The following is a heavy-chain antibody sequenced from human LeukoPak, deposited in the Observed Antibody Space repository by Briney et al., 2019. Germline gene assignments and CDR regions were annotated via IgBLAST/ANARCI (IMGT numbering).Heavy chain of an antibody. D-gene: IGHD2-21*02. CDR3: ARQLVVTSYNWFDP. CDR2: IYPGDSDT. V-gene: IGHV5-51*01. CDR1: GGTFSSYA. J-gene: IGHJ5*02. Sequence: ASVKVSCKASGGTFSSYAISWVRQAPGQGLEWMGIIYPGDSDTRYSPSFQGQVTISADKSISTAYLQWSSLKASDTAMYYCARQLVVTSYNWFDPWGQGTLVTVSS.